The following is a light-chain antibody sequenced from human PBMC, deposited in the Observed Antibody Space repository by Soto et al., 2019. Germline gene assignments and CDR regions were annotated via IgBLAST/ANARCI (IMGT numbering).Light chain of an antibody. CDR1: QSVGSGY. J-gene: IGKJ5*01. CDR2: GAY. Sequence: EIVLTQSPGTLSLSPGERATLSCRASQSVGSGYLAWYHQKPGQAPRLLIYGAYSRATGIPDRFSGSGSGTDFTLTISSLEPEDFAVYYCQQYGSSASITFGQGTRLEIQ. CDR3: QQYGSSASIT. V-gene: IGKV3-20*01.